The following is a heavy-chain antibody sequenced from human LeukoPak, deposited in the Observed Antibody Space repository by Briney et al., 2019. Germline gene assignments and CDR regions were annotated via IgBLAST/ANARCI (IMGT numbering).Heavy chain of an antibody. CDR3: AREGPVAVAHNFDY. CDR2: IGSSGITI. J-gene: IGHJ4*02. V-gene: IGHV3-11*01. D-gene: IGHD6-19*01. CDR1: GFTFSDYY. Sequence: PGGSLRLSCAASGFTFSDYYMSWIRQAPGKGLEWVSYIGSSGITIYYADSVKGRFTISRDNAKSSLYLQMNSLRAEDTAVYYCAREGPVAVAHNFDYWGRGTLVTVSS.